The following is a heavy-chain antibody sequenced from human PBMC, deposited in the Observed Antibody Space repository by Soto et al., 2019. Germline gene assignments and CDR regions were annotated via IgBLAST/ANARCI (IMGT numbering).Heavy chain of an antibody. J-gene: IGHJ4*02. V-gene: IGHV3-30*03. CDR3: ARGTIVARQHLDY. Sequence: QVQLVESGGALVQPGRPWRLSCAASGFPFRGYAMHWAPQPPGKGLEWVTVISIRGGDEYYAESVRGRFTISRDDSKNTLYLQMDSLRVEDTAVYYCARGTIVARQHLDYWGQGTLVTVSS. CDR2: ISIRGGDE. D-gene: IGHD6-6*01. CDR1: GFPFRGYA.